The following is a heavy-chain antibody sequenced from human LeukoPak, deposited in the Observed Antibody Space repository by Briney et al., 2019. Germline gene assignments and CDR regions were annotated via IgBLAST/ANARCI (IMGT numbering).Heavy chain of an antibody. CDR1: GFTFSSYS. Sequence: GGSLRLSCAASGFTFSSYSMNWVRQAPGKGLEWISYISSSSRTIYYADSVKGRFTISRDNAKNSLFLQMNSLRAEDTAVYYCARSNYYDSSGYPSFDNWGQGTLVNVSS. CDR3: ARSNYYDSSGYPSFDN. D-gene: IGHD3-22*01. V-gene: IGHV3-48*04. CDR2: ISSSSRTI. J-gene: IGHJ4*02.